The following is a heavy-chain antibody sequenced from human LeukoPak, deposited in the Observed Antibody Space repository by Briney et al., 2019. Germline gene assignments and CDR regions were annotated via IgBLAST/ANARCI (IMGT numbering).Heavy chain of an antibody. CDR2: ISGSGDST. CDR1: GFTFSSYG. CDR3: AKDRCSNGVGCYYYYMDV. Sequence: GGSLRLSCAASGFTFSSYGMSWVRQAPGKGLEWVSAISGSGDSTYYADSVKGRFTISRDNSKNTLYLQMNSLRAEDTTVYYCAKDRCSNGVGCYYYYMDVWGKGTTVTISS. D-gene: IGHD2-8*01. J-gene: IGHJ6*03. V-gene: IGHV3-23*01.